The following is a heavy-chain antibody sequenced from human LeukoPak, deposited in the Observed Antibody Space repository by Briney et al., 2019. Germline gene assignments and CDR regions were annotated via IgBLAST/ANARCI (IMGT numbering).Heavy chain of an antibody. D-gene: IGHD3-22*01. Sequence: PSETLSLTCTVSGGSISSYYWSWIRQPPGKGLEWIGYIYYSGSTNYNPSLKSRVTISVDTSKNQFSLKLSPVTAADTAVYYCARDRYYYDSSGYYGDAFDIWGQGTMVTVSS. CDR2: IYYSGST. CDR1: GGSISSYY. V-gene: IGHV4-59*01. CDR3: ARDRYYYDSSGYYGDAFDI. J-gene: IGHJ3*02.